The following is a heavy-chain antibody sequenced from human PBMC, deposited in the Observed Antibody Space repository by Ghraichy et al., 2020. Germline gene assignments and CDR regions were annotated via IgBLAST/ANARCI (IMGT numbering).Heavy chain of an antibody. CDR2: IKSKTDGGTT. J-gene: IGHJ4*02. Sequence: GGSLRLSCAASGFTFSNAWMSWVRQAPGKGLEWVGRIKSKTDGGTTDYAAPVKGRSTISRDDSKNTLYLQMNSLKTEDTAVYYCTTDRAGATPFDYWGQGTLVTVSS. CDR3: TTDRAGATPFDY. CDR1: GFTFSNAW. V-gene: IGHV3-15*01. D-gene: IGHD1-26*01.